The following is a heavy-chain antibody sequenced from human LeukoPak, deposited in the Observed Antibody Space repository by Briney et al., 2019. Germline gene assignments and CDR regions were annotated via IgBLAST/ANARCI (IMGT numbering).Heavy chain of an antibody. CDR2: VNHSGSA. V-gene: IGHV4-34*01. D-gene: IGHD6-6*01. CDR1: GGSFSAYY. CDR3: ARMSSSSAYYYYGMDV. J-gene: IGHJ6*02. Sequence: SETLSLTCAVYGGSFSAYYWSWIRQPPGKGLEWIGEVNHSGSANYNPSPKSRVTISVDTSKNQFSLKLSSVTAADTAVYYCARMSSSSAYYYYGMDVWGQGTTVTVSS.